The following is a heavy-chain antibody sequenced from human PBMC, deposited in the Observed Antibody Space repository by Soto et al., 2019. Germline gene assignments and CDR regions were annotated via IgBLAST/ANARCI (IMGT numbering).Heavy chain of an antibody. CDR2: IKSKTDGGTT. CDR1: GFTFSNAW. Sequence: EVQLVESGGGLVQPGGSLRLYCAASGFTFSNAWMSWVRQAPGKGLEWVGRIKSKTDGGTTDYAAPVKGRFTISRDDSSNTLYLQMNSLKTEDTAVYYCTTDPSAGLLDYWGQGNLVTVSS. V-gene: IGHV3-15*01. J-gene: IGHJ4*02. CDR3: TTDPSAGLLDY. D-gene: IGHD2-15*01.